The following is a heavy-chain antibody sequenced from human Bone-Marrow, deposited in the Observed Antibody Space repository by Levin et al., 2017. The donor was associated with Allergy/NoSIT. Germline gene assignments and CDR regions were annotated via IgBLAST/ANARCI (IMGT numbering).Heavy chain of an antibody. CDR3: ARQSLNAPYYFDY. V-gene: IGHV5-51*01. J-gene: IGHJ4*02. CDR2: IYPGDSDT. CDR1: GYNFINW. D-gene: IGHD2-8*01. Sequence: GGSLRLSCKGSGYNFINWIAWVRRMPGRGLEWMGIIYPGDSDTRYSPSFQGQVTISADKSTSTAYLQWSSLKASDSAMYYCARQSLNAPYYFDYWGQGTLVTVFS.